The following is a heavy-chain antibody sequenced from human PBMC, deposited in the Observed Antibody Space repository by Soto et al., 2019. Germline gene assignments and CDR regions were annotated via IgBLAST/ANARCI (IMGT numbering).Heavy chain of an antibody. Sequence: QVQLVESGGGVVQPGRSLRLSCAASGFTFSSYAMHWVRQAPGTGLEWVAVISYDGSNKYYADSVKGRFTISRDNSKNTLYLQMNSLRAEDTAVYYCARDRDSYGYSISGYWGQGTLVTVSS. J-gene: IGHJ4*02. D-gene: IGHD5-18*01. CDR2: ISYDGSNK. CDR1: GFTFSSYA. CDR3: ARDRDSYGYSISGY. V-gene: IGHV3-30-3*01.